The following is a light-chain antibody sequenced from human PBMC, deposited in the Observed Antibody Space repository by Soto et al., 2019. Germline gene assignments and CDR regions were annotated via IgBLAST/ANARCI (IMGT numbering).Light chain of an antibody. J-gene: IGKJ2*01. CDR2: HTS. V-gene: IGKV3-15*01. CDR3: QQYNSYLYT. CDR1: QTIYNN. Sequence: IVMTQSPDTLSVSPGERATLSCRASQTIYNNVAWYQKRPGQAPRLLIYHTSSRATGIPARFSGSGSGTEFTLTISSLQPDDFATYYCQQYNSYLYTFGQGTKVDIK.